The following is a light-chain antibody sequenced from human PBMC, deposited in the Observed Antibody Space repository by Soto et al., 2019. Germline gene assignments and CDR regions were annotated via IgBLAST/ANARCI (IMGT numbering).Light chain of an antibody. V-gene: IGKV3-20*01. CDR2: GAF. Sequence: VLTQSPGTLSLSPGERGTLSCRASQSLSSRHLAWYQQKPGQAPRLLIYGAFRRAAGIPDRFSGSGSGTDFTLTISRLEPEDFAVYYCQVYSFGQGTRLEL. CDR3: QVYS. CDR1: QSLSSRH. J-gene: IGKJ2*03.